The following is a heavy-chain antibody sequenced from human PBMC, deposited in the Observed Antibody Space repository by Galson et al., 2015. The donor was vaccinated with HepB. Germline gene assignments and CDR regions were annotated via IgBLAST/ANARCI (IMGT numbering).Heavy chain of an antibody. CDR3: ARGILVVGAVAGTGDYDAFDI. CDR2: IYHSGST. CDR1: GGSISSSNW. J-gene: IGHJ3*02. V-gene: IGHV4-4*02. Sequence: ETLSLTCAVSGGSISSSNWWSWVRQPPGKGLEWIGEIYHSGSTNYNPSLKSRVTISVDKSKNQFSLKLSSVTAADTAVYYCARGILVVGAVAGTGDYDAFDIWGQGTMVTVSS. D-gene: IGHD6-19*01.